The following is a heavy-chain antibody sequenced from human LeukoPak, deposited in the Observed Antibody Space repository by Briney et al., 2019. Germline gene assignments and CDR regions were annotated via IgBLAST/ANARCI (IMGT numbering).Heavy chain of an antibody. Sequence: GRSLRLSCAATGFTFSSFSMHWVRQAPGKGLEWVAVTSYDGSNKYYADSVKGRFTISRDNAKNSLYLQMNSLRAEDTAVYYCARRGSYYDFWSGYHYYFDYWGQGTLVTVSS. CDR2: TSYDGSNK. J-gene: IGHJ4*02. CDR3: ARRGSYYDFWSGYHYYFDY. V-gene: IGHV3-30*03. D-gene: IGHD3-3*01. CDR1: GFTFSSFS.